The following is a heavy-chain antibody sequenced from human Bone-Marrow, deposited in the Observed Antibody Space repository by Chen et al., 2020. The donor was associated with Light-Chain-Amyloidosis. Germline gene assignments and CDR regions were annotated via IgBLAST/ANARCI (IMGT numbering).Heavy chain of an antibody. Sequence: EVQLVESGGGLVKPGGSLRLSCTTSGFTFSNAWMSWARQVPGKGLEWIGRSKSRADGGTTDYAESVRGRFTISRDSSKDTLYLEMNSLKAEDTAVYYCTTQYAYSHLFTGYSYFDYWGQGTLVSVSS. J-gene: IGHJ4*02. V-gene: IGHV3-15*01. CDR3: TTQYAYSHLFTGYSYFDY. CDR1: GFTFSNAW. CDR2: SKSRADGGTT. D-gene: IGHD3-9*01.